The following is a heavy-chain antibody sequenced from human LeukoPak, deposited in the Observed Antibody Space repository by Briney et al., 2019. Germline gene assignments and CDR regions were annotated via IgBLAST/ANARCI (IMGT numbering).Heavy chain of an antibody. CDR2: IRYDEGNK. J-gene: IGHJ4*02. CDR3: AKDLSSSGSYSSVDY. Sequence: GGSLRLSRAASGFTFNNYGMHWVRQAPGKGLEWVAFIRYDEGNKYYADSVKGRFTISRDNSKHALYLQMNSLRPEDTAIYYCAKDLSSSGSYSSVDYWGQGTLVTVSS. CDR1: GFTFNNYG. D-gene: IGHD1-26*01. V-gene: IGHV3-30*02.